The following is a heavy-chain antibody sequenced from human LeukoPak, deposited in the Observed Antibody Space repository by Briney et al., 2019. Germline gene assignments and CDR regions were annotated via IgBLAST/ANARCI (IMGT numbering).Heavy chain of an antibody. J-gene: IGHJ6*02. V-gene: IGHV3-48*02. CDR3: ARGEGYCSGGSCGGYGMDV. CDR1: GFTFSSYS. Sequence: GGSLRLSCAASGFTFSSYSMNWVRQAPGKGLEWASYISSSSSTIYYADSVKGRFTISRDNAKNSLYLQMNSLRDEDTAVYYCARGEGYCSGGSCGGYGMDVWGQGTTVTVSS. CDR2: ISSSSSTI. D-gene: IGHD2-15*01.